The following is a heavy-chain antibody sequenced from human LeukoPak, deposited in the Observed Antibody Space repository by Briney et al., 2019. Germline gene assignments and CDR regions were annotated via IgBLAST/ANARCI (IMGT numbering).Heavy chain of an antibody. CDR1: GFTFSSYG. CDR3: ARASRGSSWYYRPVGSYYYGMDV. J-gene: IGHJ6*02. CDR2: IGTAGDT. D-gene: IGHD6-13*01. V-gene: IGHV3-13*04. Sequence: PGRSLRLSCAPSGFTFSSYGMHWVRQATGKGLEWVSAIGTAGDTYYPGSVKGRFTISRENAKNSLYLQMNSLRAGDTAVYYCARASRGSSWYYRPVGSYYYGMDVWGQGTTVTVSS.